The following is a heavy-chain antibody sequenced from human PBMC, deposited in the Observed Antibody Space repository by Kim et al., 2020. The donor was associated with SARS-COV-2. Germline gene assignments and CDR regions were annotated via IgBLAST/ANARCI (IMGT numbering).Heavy chain of an antibody. V-gene: IGHV3-23*01. J-gene: IGHJ4*02. Sequence: GGSLRLSCAASGFTFSSYAMSWVRQAPGKGLEWVSAISGSGGSTYYADSVKGRFTISRDNSKNTLYLQMNSLRAEDTAVYYCATAGGGWYYFDYWGQGTLVTVSS. CDR1: GFTFSSYA. D-gene: IGHD6-19*01. CDR3: ATAGGGWYYFDY. CDR2: ISGSGGST.